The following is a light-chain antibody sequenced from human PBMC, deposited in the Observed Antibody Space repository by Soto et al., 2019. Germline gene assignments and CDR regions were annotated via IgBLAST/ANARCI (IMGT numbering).Light chain of an antibody. CDR2: EVS. CDR1: SSDVGGYNY. Sequence: QSVLTQPASVSGSPGQSITISCTGTSSDVGGYNYVSWYQQHPGKAPKLMIYEVSNRPSGVSNRFSGSKSGNTASLTISGLQAEDEADYYCSSFTSSNTLVFGTGTQLTVL. J-gene: IGLJ1*01. V-gene: IGLV2-14*01. CDR3: SSFTSSNTLV.